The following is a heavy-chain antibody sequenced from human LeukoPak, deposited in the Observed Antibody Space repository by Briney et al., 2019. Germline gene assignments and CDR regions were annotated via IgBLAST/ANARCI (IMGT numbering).Heavy chain of an antibody. D-gene: IGHD1-26*01. V-gene: IGHV1-69*06. CDR3: AREDDTGRYMGDDAFDI. Sequence: SVKVSCKASGGTFSSYGISWVRQAPGQGLEWMGGIIPMSDTANYPQKFRGRLTITADIPTSTVYMELSSLRSEDTAVYYCAREDDTGRYMGDDAFDIWGQGTMVTVSS. CDR1: GGTFSSYG. J-gene: IGHJ3*02. CDR2: IIPMSDTA.